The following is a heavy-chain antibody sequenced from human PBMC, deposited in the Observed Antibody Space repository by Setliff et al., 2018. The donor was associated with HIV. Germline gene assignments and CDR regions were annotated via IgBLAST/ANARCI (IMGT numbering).Heavy chain of an antibody. CDR3: VRELLGSGGTVPEVNFFDS. CDR1: GGSFNTKRTK. CDR2: IFYFGSV. Sequence: SETLSLTCKVSGGSFNTKRTKWGWIRQSPGKGLEWIGSIFYFGSVTYNPSLKSRPLISIDTSKTQFSLNLRSVTAADTAVYYCVRELLGSGGTVPEVNFFDSWGQGTRVTVSS. J-gene: IGHJ5*01. D-gene: IGHD1-26*01. V-gene: IGHV4-39*07.